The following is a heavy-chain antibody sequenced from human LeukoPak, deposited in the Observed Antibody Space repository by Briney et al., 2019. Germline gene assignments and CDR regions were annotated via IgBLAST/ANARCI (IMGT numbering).Heavy chain of an antibody. CDR2: IGTAGDT. Sequence: GGSLRLSCAASGFTFSSYDMHWVRQATGKGLEWVSAIGTAGDTYYPGSLKGRFTISRENAKNSLYLQMNSLRAGDTAVYYCARGGLSGWWKKNYYYGMDVWGQGTTVTVSS. CDR3: ARGGLSGWWKKNYYYGMDV. J-gene: IGHJ6*02. D-gene: IGHD6-19*01. V-gene: IGHV3-13*01. CDR1: GFTFSSYD.